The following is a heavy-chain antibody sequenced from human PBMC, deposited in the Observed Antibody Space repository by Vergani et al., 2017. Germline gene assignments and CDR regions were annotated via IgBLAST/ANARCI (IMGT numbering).Heavy chain of an antibody. CDR2: ISSSSSTI. D-gene: IGHD2-2*01. Sequence: EVQLVESGGGLVQPGGSLRLSCAASGFTFSSYSMNWVRQAPGKGLEWVSYISSSSSTIYYADSVKGRFTISRDNAKNSLYLQMNSLRAEDTAVYYCARKSYCSSTSCYFYYYYMDVWGKGTTVTVSS. J-gene: IGHJ6*03. CDR1: GFTFSSYS. V-gene: IGHV3-48*01. CDR3: ARKSYCSSTSCYFYYYYMDV.